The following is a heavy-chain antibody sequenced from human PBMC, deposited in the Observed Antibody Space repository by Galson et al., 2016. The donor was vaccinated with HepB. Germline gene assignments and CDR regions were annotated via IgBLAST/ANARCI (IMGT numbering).Heavy chain of an antibody. J-gene: IGHJ1*01. D-gene: IGHD6-19*01. V-gene: IGHV1-69*04. CDR3: AGNFHSSGYSSSADFQY. Sequence: QSGAEVKQPGSSVKVSCKISGGTFNSYAISWVRQAPGQGLEWMGGIIPILGIASYAQRFQGRLTITADTSTTTAYMDLSSLKSDDTAVYYCAGNFHSSGYSSSADFQYWGQGTLVTVSS. CDR2: IIPILGIA. CDR1: GGTFNSYA.